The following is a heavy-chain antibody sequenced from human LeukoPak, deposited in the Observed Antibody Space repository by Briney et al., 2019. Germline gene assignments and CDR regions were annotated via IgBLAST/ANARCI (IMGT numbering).Heavy chain of an antibody. CDR3: AREVVAGDAFDI. Sequence: GGSLRLSCAASGFTFSSYAMHWVRQAPGKGLEYVSAISSNGGSTYYANSVKGRFTISRDNSKNTLYLQMNSLRAEDTAVYYCAREVVAGDAFDIWGQGTMVTVSS. J-gene: IGHJ3*02. CDR1: GFTFSSYA. CDR2: ISSNGGST. V-gene: IGHV3-64*01. D-gene: IGHD2-15*01.